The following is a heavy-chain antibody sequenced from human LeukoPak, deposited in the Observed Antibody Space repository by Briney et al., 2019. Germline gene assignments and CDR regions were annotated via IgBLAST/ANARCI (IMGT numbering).Heavy chain of an antibody. CDR1: GGSISSYY. CDR2: IYTSGST. J-gene: IGHJ4*02. D-gene: IGHD3-10*01. V-gene: IGHV4-4*07. Sequence: PSETLSLTCTVSGGSISSYYWSWIRQPAGKGLEWIGRIYTSGSTNYNPSLKSRVTMSVDTSKNQFSLKLSSVTAADTAVYYCARDWRNGSGSSLFDYWSQGTLVTVSS. CDR3: ARDWRNGSGSSLFDY.